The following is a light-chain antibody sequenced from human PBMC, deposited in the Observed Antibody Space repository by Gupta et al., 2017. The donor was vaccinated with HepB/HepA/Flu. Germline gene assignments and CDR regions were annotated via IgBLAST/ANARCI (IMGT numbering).Light chain of an antibody. CDR3: MTSMGSGICV. J-gene: IGLJ3*02. V-gene: IGLV8-61*01. CDR2: KTN. Sequence: QTAVTQEPSFSVSPGGTLTLTCGLSSGSVSSSFYPSWYQQLPGQAPRTLIYKTNIRSSGVPDRFSGSMVGNTAALNITGPLAVDEADYYCMTSMGSGICVFGGGTRLTVL. CDR1: SGSVSSSFY.